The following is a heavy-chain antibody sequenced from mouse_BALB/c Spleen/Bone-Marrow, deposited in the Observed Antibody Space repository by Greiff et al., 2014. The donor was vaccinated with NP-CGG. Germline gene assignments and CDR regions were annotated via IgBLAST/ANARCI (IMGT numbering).Heavy chain of an antibody. V-gene: IGHV5-4*02. CDR1: GFTFSDYY. CDR3: ARGGGLQGYAMYY. D-gene: IGHD2-2*01. CDR2: ISDGGSYT. Sequence: DVQLQESGGGLVKPGGSLKLSCAASGFTFSDYYMYWVRQTPEKRLEWVATISDGGSYTYYPNSVEGRFTISRDIAKNNLYLQMSRMKSEDTAMYYGARGGGLQGYAMYYWGQGTPTTVSS. J-gene: IGHJ4*01.